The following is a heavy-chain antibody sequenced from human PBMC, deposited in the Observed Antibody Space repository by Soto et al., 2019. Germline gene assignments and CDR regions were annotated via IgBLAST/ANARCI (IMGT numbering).Heavy chain of an antibody. V-gene: IGHV4-61*01. CDR1: GGSVSSGSYY. CDR2: IYYGGST. Sequence: PSETLSLTCTVSGGSVSSGSYYWSWIRQPPGKGLEWIGYIYYGGSTNYNPSLKSRVTISVDTSKNQFSLKLSSVTAADTAVYYCAREIGSGSYYFLDYWGQGTLVTVSS. CDR3: AREIGSGSYYFLDY. J-gene: IGHJ4*02. D-gene: IGHD3-10*01.